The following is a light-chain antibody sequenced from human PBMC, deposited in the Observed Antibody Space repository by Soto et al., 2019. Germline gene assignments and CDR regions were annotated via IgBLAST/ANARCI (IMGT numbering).Light chain of an antibody. V-gene: IGLV2-11*01. Sequence: QSALTQPRSVSGSPGQSVTISCTGTSSDVGGYNYVSWYQQHPGKAPKLMIYDVSKRPSGVPDRFSGSKSGNTASLTISGLQADDEADYYCCSYAGSYTRVFGGGTKLTVL. CDR1: SSDVGGYNY. CDR3: CSYAGSYTRV. J-gene: IGLJ3*02. CDR2: DVS.